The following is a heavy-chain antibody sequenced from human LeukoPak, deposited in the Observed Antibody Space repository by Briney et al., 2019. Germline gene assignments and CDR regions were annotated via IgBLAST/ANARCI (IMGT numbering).Heavy chain of an antibody. J-gene: IGHJ6*02. Sequence: SQTLSLTCTVSGGSISSGDYYWGWLRQPPGTGLEWIGYIYYSGSTYYNPPLKSRVTISVDTSKNQFSLKLSSVTAADTAVYYCARQTTKGGVEHGMDVWGQGTTVTVSS. V-gene: IGHV4-30-4*01. CDR1: GGSISSGDYY. CDR2: IYYSGST. CDR3: ARQTTKGGVEHGMDV. D-gene: IGHD4-11*01.